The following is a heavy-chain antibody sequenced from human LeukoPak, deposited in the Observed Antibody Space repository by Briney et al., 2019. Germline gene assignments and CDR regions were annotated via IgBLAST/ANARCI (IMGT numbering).Heavy chain of an antibody. CDR2: INPNSGGT. CDR3: ARDLIAVAGRDY. J-gene: IGHJ4*02. Sequence: ASVTVSCKASGYTFTGYYMHWVRQAPGQGLEWMGWINPNSGGTNYAQKFQGRVTMTRDTSISTAYMELSRLRSDDTAVYYCARDLIAVAGRDYWGQGTLVTVSS. D-gene: IGHD6-19*01. V-gene: IGHV1-2*02. CDR1: GYTFTGYY.